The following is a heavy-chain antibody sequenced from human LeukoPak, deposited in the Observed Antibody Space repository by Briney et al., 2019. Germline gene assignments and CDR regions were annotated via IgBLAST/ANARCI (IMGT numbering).Heavy chain of an antibody. V-gene: IGHV3-30*18. CDR2: ITYDGSNK. D-gene: IGHD1-26*01. Sequence: GGSLRLSCAASGFTFSSYGMRWVRQAPGKGLEWVAVITYDGSNKYYAYSVKGRFTISRDNSNTSLYLQMNSLRAEDTAVYYCAKAPLLYGMDVWGQGPTVTLS. CDR1: GFTFSSYG. CDR3: AKAPLLYGMDV. J-gene: IGHJ6*02.